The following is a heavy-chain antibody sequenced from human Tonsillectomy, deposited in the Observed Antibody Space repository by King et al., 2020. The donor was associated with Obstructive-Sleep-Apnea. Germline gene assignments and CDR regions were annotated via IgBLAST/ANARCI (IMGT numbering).Heavy chain of an antibody. V-gene: IGHV3-48*01. CDR1: GFTFSSYR. Sequence: VQLVESGGGLVQPGGSLRLSCAASGFTFSSYRMNWVRQAPGKGLEWVSFITSSGDTIYYADSVKGRFTISRDNAKNSLYLQMNSLRAEDTAVYYCTKDLGYTYGYYFDYWGQGILLSVSS. CDR2: ITSSGDTI. J-gene: IGHJ4*02. D-gene: IGHD5-18*01. CDR3: TKDLGYTYGYYFDY.